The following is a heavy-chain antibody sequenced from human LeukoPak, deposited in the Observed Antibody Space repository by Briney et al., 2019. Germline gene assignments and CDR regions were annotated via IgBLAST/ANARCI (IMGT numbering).Heavy chain of an antibody. D-gene: IGHD2-2*01. CDR3: ARYCSSTLCRWFDP. CDR2: IDYSRNT. CDR1: GYSISSDAYS. V-gene: IGHV4-31*03. J-gene: IGHJ5*02. Sequence: PSETLSLTCTVSGYSISSDAYSWSWLRQHPGKGLEWIGYIDYSRNTYYNPSLKNRITLSVDTSKNQCSLNLSSVTAADTAVYYCARYCSSTLCRWFDPWGQGTLVTVSS.